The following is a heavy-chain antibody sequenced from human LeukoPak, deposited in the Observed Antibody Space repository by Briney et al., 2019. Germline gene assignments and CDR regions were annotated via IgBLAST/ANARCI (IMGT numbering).Heavy chain of an antibody. CDR2: INHSGST. CDR3: ARRGIVVIRTTRWFDP. Sequence: SETLSLTCVVYGGSFSGYYWSWIRQPPGKGLEWTGEINHSGSTKYNPSLKSRVTISVDTSKNQFSLKLSSVTAADTAVYYCARRGIVVIRTTRWFDPWGQGTLVTVSS. D-gene: IGHD3-22*01. CDR1: GGSFSGYY. J-gene: IGHJ5*02. V-gene: IGHV4-34*01.